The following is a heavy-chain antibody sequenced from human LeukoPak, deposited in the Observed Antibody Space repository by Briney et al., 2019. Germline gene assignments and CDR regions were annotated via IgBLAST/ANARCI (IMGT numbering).Heavy chain of an antibody. J-gene: IGHJ1*01. CDR2: ITGSGITI. Sequence: GGSLRLSCAASGFTVSSNYMNWVRQAPGKGLEWLSYITGSGITIHYADSVAGRFTISRDNAKNSVYLQMNSLRAEDTAVYFCVRDRGSTWFKYFHLWGQGTLVTVAS. V-gene: IGHV3-48*01. CDR1: GFTVSSNY. D-gene: IGHD3-10*01. CDR3: VRDRGSTWFKYFHL.